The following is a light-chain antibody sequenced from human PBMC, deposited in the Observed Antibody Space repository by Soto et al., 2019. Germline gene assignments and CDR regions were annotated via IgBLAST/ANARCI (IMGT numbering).Light chain of an antibody. J-gene: IGKJ4*01. V-gene: IGKV1-39*01. Sequence: DIQMTQSPSSLSASVGDRCTITCRAIKSITTYLNWYQQKPGKAPKLLVYLASSLQSGVPSSFSGSGSGTEFTLSINNLQHEDFANYFCQQSYDTHRLTFGGGTKVDIK. CDR3: QQSYDTHRLT. CDR2: LAS. CDR1: KSITTY.